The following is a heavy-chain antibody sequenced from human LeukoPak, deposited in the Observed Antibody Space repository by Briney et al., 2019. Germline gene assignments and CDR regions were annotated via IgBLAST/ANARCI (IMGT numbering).Heavy chain of an antibody. CDR1: EFTFSNYW. V-gene: IGHV4-34*01. Sequence: GSLRLSCAASEFTFSNYWMSWVRQAPGKGLEWIGEINHSGSTNYNPSLKSRVTISVDTSKNQFSLKLSSVTAADTAVYYCARRGQQLRYWGQGTLVTVSS. J-gene: IGHJ4*02. D-gene: IGHD6-13*01. CDR2: INHSGST. CDR3: ARRGQQLRY.